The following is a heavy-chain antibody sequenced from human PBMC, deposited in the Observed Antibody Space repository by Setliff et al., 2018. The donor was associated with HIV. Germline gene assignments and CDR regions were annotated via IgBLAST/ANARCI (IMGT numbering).Heavy chain of an antibody. CDR1: ESTLSSYP. V-gene: IGHV3-23*01. D-gene: IGHD3-10*01. CDR2: ISRSGDNT. J-gene: IGHJ6*03. Sequence: PGGSLRLSCAASESTLSSYPMSWVRQAPGKGLEWVSFISRSGDNTRYADSVRGRFTISRDNSKNTLHLQMSSLRDEDTAVYYCARDLSVPSLVRGIMEYSYYMDVWGKGTMVTVSS. CDR3: ARDLSVPSLVRGIMEYSYYMDV.